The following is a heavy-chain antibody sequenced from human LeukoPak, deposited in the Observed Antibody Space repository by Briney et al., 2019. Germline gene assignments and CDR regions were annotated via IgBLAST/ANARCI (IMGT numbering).Heavy chain of an antibody. CDR2: VYYSGST. CDR1: GGSISGSSYY. V-gene: IGHV4-39*02. CDR3: ARDPYHTNFPFDY. D-gene: IGHD1-1*01. Sequence: SETLSLTCTVSGGSISGSSYYWGWIRQPPGEGLEWIGSVYYSGSTYNNPSLKSRVTISVDTSKNQFSLKLSSVTAADTAVYYCARDPYHTNFPFDYWGQRTLVTVSS. J-gene: IGHJ4*02.